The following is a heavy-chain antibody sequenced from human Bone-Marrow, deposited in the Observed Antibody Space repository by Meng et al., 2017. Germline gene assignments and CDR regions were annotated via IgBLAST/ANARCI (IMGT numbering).Heavy chain of an antibody. D-gene: IGHD6-13*01. J-gene: IGHJ1*01. V-gene: IGHV4-31*03. CDR1: GGSISSGGYY. Sequence: QGQLQEPGPGLLKPSQTLSLTCTVSGGSISSGGYYWSWIRQHPGKGLEWIGYIYYSGSTYYNPSLKSRVTISVDTSKNQFSLKLSSVTAADTAVYYCARGPLSAAGTMGYFQHWGQGTLVTVSS. CDR3: ARGPLSAAGTMGYFQH. CDR2: IYYSGST.